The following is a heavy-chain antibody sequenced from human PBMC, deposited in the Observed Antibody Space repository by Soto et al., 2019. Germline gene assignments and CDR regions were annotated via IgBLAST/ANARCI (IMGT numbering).Heavy chain of an antibody. CDR3: TRDSLDYNARAGQGNYYYYGMDV. D-gene: IGHD4-4*01. V-gene: IGHV3-49*04. J-gene: IGHJ6*02. CDR1: GFTFGDYA. CDR2: IRSKAYGGTT. Sequence: PGGSLRLSCTASGFTFGDYAMSWVRQAPGKGLEWVGFIRSKAYGGTTEYAASVKGRFTISRDDSKSIAYLQMNSLKTEDTAVYYCTRDSLDYNARAGQGNYYYYGMDVWGQGTTVTVSS.